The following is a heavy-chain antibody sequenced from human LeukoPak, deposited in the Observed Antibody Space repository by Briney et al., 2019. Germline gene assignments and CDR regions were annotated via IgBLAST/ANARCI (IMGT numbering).Heavy chain of an antibody. CDR1: GGSFSGFY. CDR3: ATTGYSSGWYLGY. D-gene: IGHD6-19*01. V-gene: IGHV4-34*01. J-gene: IGHJ4*02. Sequence: KTSETLSLTCAVYGGSFSGFYWSWIRQPLGKGLEWIGEINHSGSTNYNPSLKSRVTISVDTSKNQFSLKLSSVTAADTAVYYCATTGYSSGWYLGYWGQGTLVTVSS. CDR2: INHSGST.